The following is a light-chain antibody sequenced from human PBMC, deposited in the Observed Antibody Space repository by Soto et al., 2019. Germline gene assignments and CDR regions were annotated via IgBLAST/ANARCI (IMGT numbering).Light chain of an antibody. J-gene: IGKJ3*01. CDR1: QSVNSRY. CDR2: GAS. V-gene: IGKV3-20*01. CDR3: QQYTLSRFT. Sequence: EIVLTQSPGTLSLSPGERATLSCRASQSVNSRYLAWYQQKPGQAPRLLIYGASSRATGIPDRFSGSVSGTDFRVTISRLELEDFPVYYCQQYTLSRFTFGPGTKVDIK.